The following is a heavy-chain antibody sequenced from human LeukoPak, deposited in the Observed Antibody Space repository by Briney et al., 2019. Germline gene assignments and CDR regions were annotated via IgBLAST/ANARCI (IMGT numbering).Heavy chain of an antibody. CDR2: ISGSGGST. CDR3: AKDRSGGGDYYFGMDV. J-gene: IGHJ6*02. V-gene: IGHV3-23*01. Sequence: PGGSLRLSCAASGFTFSSYGMHWVRQAPGKGLEWVSSISGSGGSTYYADSVKGRFTISRDNSQNTLYLQMNSLRAEDTAVYYCAKDRSGGGDYYFGMDVWGPGTTVTVSS. CDR1: GFTFSSYG. D-gene: IGHD6-19*01.